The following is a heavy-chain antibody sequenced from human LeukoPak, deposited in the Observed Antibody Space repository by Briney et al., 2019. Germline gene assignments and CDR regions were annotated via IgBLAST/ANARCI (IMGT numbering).Heavy chain of an antibody. J-gene: IGHJ5*02. CDR2: ISSSSSYT. D-gene: IGHD5-12*01. CDR1: GFTFSDYY. Sequence: GGSLRLSCAASGFTFSDYYMSWIHQAPGKGREWVSYISSSSSYTNYSDSVKGRFTISRDNAKNSLYLKMNSLRAEDTAVYYCARAPVATITPNWFDPWGQGTLVTVSS. V-gene: IGHV3-11*05. CDR3: ARAPVATITPNWFDP.